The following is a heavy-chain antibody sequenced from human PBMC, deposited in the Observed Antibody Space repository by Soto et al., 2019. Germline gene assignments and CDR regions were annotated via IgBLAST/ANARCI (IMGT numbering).Heavy chain of an antibody. D-gene: IGHD2-21*01. Sequence: SVKVSCKASGGTFSSYAISWVRQAPGQGLEWMGGIIPIFGTANYAQKFQGRVTITADESTSTAYMELSSLRSEDTAVYYCARAWEYCGGPLIMPAALGPGTLVTVSS. V-gene: IGHV1-69*13. J-gene: IGHJ5*02. CDR3: ARAWEYCGGPLIMPAA. CDR1: GGTFSSYA. CDR2: IIPIFGTA.